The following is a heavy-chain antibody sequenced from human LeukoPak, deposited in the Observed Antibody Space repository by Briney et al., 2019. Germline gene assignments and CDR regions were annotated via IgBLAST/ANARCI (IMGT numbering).Heavy chain of an antibody. Sequence: SETLSLTCTVSGGSISSYYWSWIRQPPGKGLEWIGYIFYSGSTSYNPSLKSRVTISVDTSKNQFSLKLSSVTAADTAVYYCARTTRTYFQYYFDYWGQGTLVTVSS. CDR1: GGSISSYY. V-gene: IGHV4-59*01. CDR2: IFYSGST. D-gene: IGHD2-15*01. J-gene: IGHJ4*02. CDR3: ARTTRTYFQYYFDY.